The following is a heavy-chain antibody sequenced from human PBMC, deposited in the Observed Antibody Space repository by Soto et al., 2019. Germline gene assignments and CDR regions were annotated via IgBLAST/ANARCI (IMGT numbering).Heavy chain of an antibody. J-gene: IGHJ6*02. CDR3: AADYLRHNSLNGYYYSYGMDV. D-gene: IGHD4-17*01. CDR2: IGSNGADK. V-gene: IGHV3-23*01. Sequence: PVGSLRLSGAASGITFSTYAMSWVRRAPGKGLEWVSTIGSNGADKQYADFVKGRFTVSRDSSKSTLSLQMNSLRAEDTAVYYCAADYLRHNSLNGYYYSYGMDVWGQGTTVTVSS. CDR1: GITFSTYA.